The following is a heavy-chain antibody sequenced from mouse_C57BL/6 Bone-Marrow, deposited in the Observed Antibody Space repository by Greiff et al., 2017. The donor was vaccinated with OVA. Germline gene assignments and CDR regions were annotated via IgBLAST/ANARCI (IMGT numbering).Heavy chain of an antibody. D-gene: IGHD2-5*01. J-gene: IGHJ1*03. Sequence: EVQLQESGGGLVKPGGSLKLSCAASGFTFSSYAMSWVRQTPEKRLEWVATISDGGSYTYYPDNVKGRFTISRDNAKNNLYLQMSHLKSEDTAMYYCAREGVTPYWYFDVWGTGTTVTVSS. CDR2: ISDGGSYT. CDR3: AREGVTPYWYFDV. V-gene: IGHV5-4*01. CDR1: GFTFSSYA.